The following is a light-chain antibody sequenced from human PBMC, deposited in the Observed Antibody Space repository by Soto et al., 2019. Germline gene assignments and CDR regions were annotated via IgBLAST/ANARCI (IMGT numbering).Light chain of an antibody. Sequence: EIVLTQSPATLSLSPGERATLSCRASQTVRNNLAWYQQRPGQAPRLLIYDASSRATGIPARFSGSGSGTDFTLTISSLEPEDFAVYFCHQRYNWPRVTFGQGTQLEIK. V-gene: IGKV3-11*01. CDR2: DAS. CDR1: QTVRNN. J-gene: IGKJ5*01. CDR3: HQRYNWPRVT.